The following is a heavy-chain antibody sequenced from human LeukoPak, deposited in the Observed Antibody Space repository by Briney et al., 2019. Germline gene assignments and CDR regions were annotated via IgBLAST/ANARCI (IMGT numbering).Heavy chain of an antibody. CDR3: ARDLGYCSSTSCYLNWFDP. J-gene: IGHJ5*02. CDR1: VGSISSYY. V-gene: IGHV4-59*01. Sequence: PSEALSLTCTVSVGSISSYYWSCIRQPPGKGLEWIGYIYYSGSTNYNPSLKSRVTISVDTSKTEFSLKLSSVTAADTAVYYCARDLGYCSSTSCYLNWFDPWGQGTLVTVSS. D-gene: IGHD2-2*01. CDR2: IYYSGST.